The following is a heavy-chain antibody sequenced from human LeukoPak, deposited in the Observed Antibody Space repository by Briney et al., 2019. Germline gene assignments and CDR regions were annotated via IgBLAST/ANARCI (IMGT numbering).Heavy chain of an antibody. V-gene: IGHV3-21*01. CDR2: MSGSGTYT. CDR1: GFTFSGHT. D-gene: IGHD2-2*01. Sequence: GGSLRLSCSVSGFTFSGHTMNWVRQAPGKGLEGVSFMSGSGTYTSYAGPVKGRFIISRDNAKNSLYLQMNSLRVEDTAVYYCARDASSWYTDYWGQGTLVTVSS. CDR3: ARDASSWYTDY. J-gene: IGHJ4*02.